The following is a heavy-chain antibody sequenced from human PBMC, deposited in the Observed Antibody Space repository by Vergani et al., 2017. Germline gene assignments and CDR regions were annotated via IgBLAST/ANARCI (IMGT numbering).Heavy chain of an antibody. CDR2: IIPILGIA. D-gene: IGHD6-13*01. V-gene: IGHV1-69*08. CDR1: GGTFSSYT. Sequence: QVQLVQSGAEVKKPGSSVKVPCKASGGTFSSYTISWVRQAPGQGLEWMGRIIPILGIANYAQKFQGRVTITADKSTSTAYMELSSLRSEDTAVYYCAREKMYSSSWYRHYYYGMDVWGQGTTVTVSS. CDR3: AREKMYSSSWYRHYYYGMDV. J-gene: IGHJ6*02.